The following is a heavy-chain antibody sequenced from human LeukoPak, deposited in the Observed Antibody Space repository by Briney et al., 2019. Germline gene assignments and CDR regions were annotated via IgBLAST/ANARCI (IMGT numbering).Heavy chain of an antibody. CDR2: IDSSSDII. CDR3: AREEGTTMGISAYYFDY. D-gene: IGHD1-1*01. CDR1: GFTFSRYE. J-gene: IGHJ4*02. V-gene: IGHV3-48*03. Sequence: GGSLRLSCAASGFTFSRYEMNWVRQAPGKGLEWISYIDSSSDIIYYADSVKGRFTISRDNAENSLFLQMNSLRAEDTAIYYCAREEGTTMGISAYYFDYWGQGTLVAVSS.